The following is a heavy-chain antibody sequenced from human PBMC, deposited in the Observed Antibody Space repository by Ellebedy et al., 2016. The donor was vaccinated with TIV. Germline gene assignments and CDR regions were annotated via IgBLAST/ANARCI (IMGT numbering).Heavy chain of an antibody. V-gene: IGHV3-74*01. D-gene: IGHD4-11*01. CDR2: INTDGTTT. Sequence: GESLKISCAVSGFTFSRYWMHWVRQAPGKGLVWVSRINTDGTTTTYADSVKGRFTISRDNAKNTLYLQMNSLRAEDTAVYYCATNKDYIMGYWGQGTLVTVSS. CDR1: GFTFSRYW. CDR3: ATNKDYIMGY. J-gene: IGHJ4*02.